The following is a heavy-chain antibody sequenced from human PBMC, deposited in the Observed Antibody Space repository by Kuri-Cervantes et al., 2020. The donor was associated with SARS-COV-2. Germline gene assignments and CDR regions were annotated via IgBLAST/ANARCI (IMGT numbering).Heavy chain of an antibody. D-gene: IGHD3-16*01. CDR1: GFAFSSHA. Sequence: GGSLRLSCAASGFAFSSHAMSWVRQTPEKGLEWVSAIRSGGASTSYADSVMGRFSISRDDSKNTLYLQMNGLRAEDTAVYFCARDRGAFGGWFDPRGQGTLVTVSS. CDR2: IRSGGAST. V-gene: IGHV3-23*01. J-gene: IGHJ5*02. CDR3: ARDRGAFGGWFDP.